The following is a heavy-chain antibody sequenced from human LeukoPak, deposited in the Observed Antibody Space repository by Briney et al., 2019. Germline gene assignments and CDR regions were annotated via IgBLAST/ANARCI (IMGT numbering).Heavy chain of an antibody. J-gene: IGHJ4*02. CDR3: AKYFGGWYEDY. D-gene: IGHD6-19*01. CDR1: GFTFSSYA. CDR2: INAGGGNT. Sequence: GSLRLSCAASGFTFSSYAMTWVRQAPGKGLEWVSSINAGGGNTYYADSVKGWFTISRDNSKNTLYLQMNSLRAEDTALYYCAKYFGGWYEDYWGQGTLVTVSS. V-gene: IGHV3-23*01.